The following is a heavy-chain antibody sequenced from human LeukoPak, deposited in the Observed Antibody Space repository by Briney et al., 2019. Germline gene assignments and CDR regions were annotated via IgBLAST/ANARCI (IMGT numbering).Heavy chain of an antibody. CDR2: ISGYNGNT. D-gene: IGHD5-18*01. J-gene: IGHJ4*02. CDR3: ARDTHRYADHFDY. V-gene: IGHV1-18*04. Sequence: GASVKVSCKASGYTFTGYYMHWVRQAPGQGLEWMGWISGYNGNTNYAQNLQGRVTMTTDTSTSTAYMELRSLRSDDTAVYYCARDTHRYADHFDYWGQGTLVTVSS. CDR1: GYTFTGYY.